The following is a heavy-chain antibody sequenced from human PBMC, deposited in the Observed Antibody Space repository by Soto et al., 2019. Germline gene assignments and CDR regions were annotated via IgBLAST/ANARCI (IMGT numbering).Heavy chain of an antibody. CDR2: IYRSGST. V-gene: IGHV4-30-2*01. D-gene: IGHD6-19*01. Sequence: SETLSLTCTVSGGSVGSDNYSWSWVRQPPGKGLEWIGYIYRSGSTYYNPSLKSRVTISLDRSKNQFSLSLTSVTAADTAVYYCAREDRAEIYYGMDVWSQGTTVTVSS. J-gene: IGHJ6*02. CDR1: GGSVGSDNYS. CDR3: AREDRAEIYYGMDV.